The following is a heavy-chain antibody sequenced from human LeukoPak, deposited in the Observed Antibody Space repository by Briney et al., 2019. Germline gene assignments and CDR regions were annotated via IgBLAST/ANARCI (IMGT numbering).Heavy chain of an antibody. CDR1: GYTFTSYG. J-gene: IGHJ4*02. V-gene: IGHV1-18*01. CDR3: ARGKGNYGDPASFDY. Sequence: ASVKVSCKASGYTFTSYGISWVRQAPGQGLEWMEWISAYNGNTNYAQKLQGRVTMTTDTSTSTVYMEVRSLRSDDTAVYYCARGKGNYGDPASFDYWGQGTLVTVSS. D-gene: IGHD4-17*01. CDR2: ISAYNGNT.